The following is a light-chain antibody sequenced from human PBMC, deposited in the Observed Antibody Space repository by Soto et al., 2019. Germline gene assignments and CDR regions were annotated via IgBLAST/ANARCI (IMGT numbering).Light chain of an antibody. V-gene: IGKV3-20*01. CDR2: GAS. Sequence: ETVLTHSPATLSFSPGERATLFSRDSHNVNSSYSAWYQKNPGQAPRLLIYGASSRATGIPDRFSGSGSGTDFTLTISRLEPEDFAVYYCQQYGSSPRTFGQGTKVDIK. CDR1: HNVNSSY. J-gene: IGKJ1*01. CDR3: QQYGSSPRT.